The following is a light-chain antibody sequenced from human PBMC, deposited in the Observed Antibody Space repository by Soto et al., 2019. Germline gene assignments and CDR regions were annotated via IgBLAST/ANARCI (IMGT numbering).Light chain of an antibody. CDR3: QQYNSYSQT. CDR2: DAS. J-gene: IGKJ1*01. Sequence: DIQMTQSPSTLSASVGDRVTINCRASQSISSRLAWYQQTPGKAPKLLIYDASSLESGVPSRFSGSGSGTEFSITISSLQPDDFATYYCQQYNSYSQTFGQGTKVDIK. V-gene: IGKV1-5*01. CDR1: QSISSR.